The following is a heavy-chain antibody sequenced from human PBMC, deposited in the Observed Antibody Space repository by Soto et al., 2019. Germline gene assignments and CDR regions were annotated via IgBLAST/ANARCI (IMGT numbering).Heavy chain of an antibody. V-gene: IGHV4-31*03. CDR1: GGSISSGGYY. CDR3: ARVRSEYSSSWYVHYYYGMDV. Sequence: SETLSLTCTVSGGSISSGGYYWSWIRQHPGKGLEWIGYIYYSGSTYYNPSLKSRVTISVDTSKNQFSLKLSSVTAADTAVYYCARVRSEYSSSWYVHYYYGMDVWGQGTTVTVSS. CDR2: IYYSGST. J-gene: IGHJ6*02. D-gene: IGHD6-13*01.